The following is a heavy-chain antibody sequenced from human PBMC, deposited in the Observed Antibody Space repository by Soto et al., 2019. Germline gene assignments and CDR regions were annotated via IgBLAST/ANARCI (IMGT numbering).Heavy chain of an antibody. CDR3: ARHEYVSSSYDLLDV. CDR1: GGSVTNINYF. CDR2: IYYTGTT. V-gene: IGHV4-39*01. D-gene: IGHD3-22*01. J-gene: IGHJ3*01. Sequence: SETLSLTCSVPGGSVTNINYFWAWIRQSPGKGLEWIANIYYTGTTFYNPSLRRLVSMTIDASKNRFSLNLSSVTASDTALYYCARHEYVSSSYDLLDVWGRGTMVTVSS.